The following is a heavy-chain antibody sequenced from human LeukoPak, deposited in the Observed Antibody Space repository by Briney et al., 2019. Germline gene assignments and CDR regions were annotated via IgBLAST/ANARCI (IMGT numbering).Heavy chain of an antibody. CDR3: ARDVKVGWYFDL. V-gene: IGHV4-59*01. J-gene: IGHJ2*01. CDR1: GGSISTYY. CDR2: IHYSGST. Sequence: SETLSLSCSVSGGSISTYYWSWVRQPPGKGLEWLGYIHYSGSTTYNASLESRVTISVDTAKNQFYLKLSSVTAADTAIYYCARDVKVGWYFDLWGRGTLVTVSS.